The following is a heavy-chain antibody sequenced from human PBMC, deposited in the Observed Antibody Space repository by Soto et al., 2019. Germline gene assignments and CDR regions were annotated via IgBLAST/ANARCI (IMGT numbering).Heavy chain of an antibody. CDR1: GDSLSSGDYY. Sequence: QVQLQESGPGLVKPSQTLSLTCAVSGDSLSSGDYYWNWIRQSPGKDLEWIGKIYHTGSTYYNPSLKSRTAILVDTSKNQFSLQLNSVTAADTAVYYCARQWGSNYNYFFGLDVWGQGTTVIVSS. CDR3: ARQWGSNYNYFFGLDV. V-gene: IGHV4-30-4*01. D-gene: IGHD2-15*01. CDR2: IYHTGST. J-gene: IGHJ6*02.